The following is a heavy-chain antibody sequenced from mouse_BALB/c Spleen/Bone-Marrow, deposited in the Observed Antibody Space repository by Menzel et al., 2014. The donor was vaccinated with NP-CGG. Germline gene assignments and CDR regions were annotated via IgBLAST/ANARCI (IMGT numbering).Heavy chain of an antibody. J-gene: IGHJ3*01. CDR3: SRGVDYSSWFAY. D-gene: IGHD2-4*01. CDR1: GFTFSSFG. Sequence: DVKLVESGGGSVQPGGSLKLSCTASGFTFSSFGMSWARQTPDKRLELVANINSNGGFTYYADSVKGRFTISRDNAMNTLYLQMRSLKSEDTAIYYCSRGVDYSSWFAYWGQGTLVTVSA. CDR2: INSNGGFT. V-gene: IGHV5-6-3*01.